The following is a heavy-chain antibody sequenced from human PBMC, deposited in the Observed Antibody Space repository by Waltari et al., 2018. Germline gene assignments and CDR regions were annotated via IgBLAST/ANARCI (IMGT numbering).Heavy chain of an antibody. D-gene: IGHD2-21*02. J-gene: IGHJ4*02. Sequence: EVQLLESGGGLVQPGGSLRLSCAASGFTFSSYGMSWVRQAPGKGPEWVSAISGGCDYIYYADSVRGRFTISRDNSKNTLYLQMSSLKAEDTAVYYCAKGGVVTAWDEYWGQGTLVTVSS. CDR1: GFTFSSYG. CDR2: ISGGCDYI. CDR3: AKGGVVTAWDEY. V-gene: IGHV3-23*01.